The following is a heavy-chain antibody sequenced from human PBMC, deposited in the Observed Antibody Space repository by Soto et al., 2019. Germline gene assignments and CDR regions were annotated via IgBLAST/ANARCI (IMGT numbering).Heavy chain of an antibody. CDR3: ARHLWRDDYNWGYFDL. J-gene: IGHJ2*01. D-gene: IGHD4-4*01. Sequence: QVQLVESGGGVVQPGRSLRLSCAASGFTFSSYAMHWVRQAPGKGLEWVAVISYDGSNKYYTDSVKGRFTISRDNSKNTLYLQMNGLRAEDTAVYYCARHLWRDDYNWGYFDLWGRGTLVTVSS. CDR2: ISYDGSNK. CDR1: GFTFSSYA. V-gene: IGHV3-30-3*01.